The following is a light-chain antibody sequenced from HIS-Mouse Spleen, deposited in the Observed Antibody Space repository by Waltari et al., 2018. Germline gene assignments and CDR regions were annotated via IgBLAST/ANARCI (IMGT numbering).Light chain of an antibody. V-gene: IGKV4-1*01. Sequence: DIVMTQSPDSLAVSLRERATIHCKSTQRGLYSSNNKNHLAWYQQKPGQAPKLLIYWASTRESGVPDRFSGSGSGTDFTLTISSLQAEDVAVYYCQQYYSTPYTFGQGTKLEIK. CDR3: QQYYSTPYT. J-gene: IGKJ2*01. CDR2: WAS. CDR1: QRGLYSSNNKNH.